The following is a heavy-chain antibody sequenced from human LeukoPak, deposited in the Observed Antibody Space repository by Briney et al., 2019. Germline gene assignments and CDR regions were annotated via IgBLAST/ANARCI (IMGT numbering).Heavy chain of an antibody. V-gene: IGHV1-2*06. CDR1: GYTFTGYY. CDR2: INPNSGGT. D-gene: IGHD6-19*01. Sequence: ASVNVSCKASGYTFTGYYMHWVRQAPGLGLEWRGRINPNSGGTNYAQQFQGRVTMTRDTSNSTAYMKMSRLRYDDTAVYYCARSASIAVAGEPDYWGQGTLVTVSS. CDR3: ARSASIAVAGEPDY. J-gene: IGHJ4*02.